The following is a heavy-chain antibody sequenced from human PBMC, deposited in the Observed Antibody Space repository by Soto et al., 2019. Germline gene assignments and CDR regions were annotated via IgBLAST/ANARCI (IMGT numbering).Heavy chain of an antibody. CDR2: INAGNGNT. CDR1: GYTFTSYA. CDR3: ARDPGYSYGYN. Sequence: QVQLVQSGAEVKKPGGSVKVSSKASGYTFTSYAMHWVRQAPGQRLEWMGWINAGNGNTKYSQKFQGRVTITRDTSASTAYMELSSLRSEDTAVYYCARDPGYSYGYNWGQGTLVTVSS. J-gene: IGHJ4*02. D-gene: IGHD5-18*01. V-gene: IGHV1-3*01.